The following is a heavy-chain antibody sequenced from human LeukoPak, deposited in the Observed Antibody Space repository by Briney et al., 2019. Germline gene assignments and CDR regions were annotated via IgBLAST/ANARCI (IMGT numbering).Heavy chain of an antibody. V-gene: IGHV4-61*08. Sequence: SETLSLTCTVSGVSVSNTDYYWSWIRQPPGKGLEWIGYIYYSGSTNYNPSLKSRVTISVDTSKNQFSLKLSSVTAADTAVYYCAREGGYCSSTSCRNWFDPWGQGTLVTVSS. CDR1: GVSVSNTDYY. J-gene: IGHJ5*02. D-gene: IGHD2-2*01. CDR3: AREGGYCSSTSCRNWFDP. CDR2: IYYSGST.